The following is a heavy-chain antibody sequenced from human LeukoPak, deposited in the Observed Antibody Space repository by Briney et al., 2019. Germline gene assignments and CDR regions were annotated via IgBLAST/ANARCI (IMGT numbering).Heavy chain of an antibody. J-gene: IGHJ4*02. CDR1: GFTFSSYG. D-gene: IGHD1-26*01. Sequence: PGGSLRLSCAASGFTFSSYGMHWVRQAPGKGLEWVAFIRYDGSNKYYADSVKGRFTISRDNSKNTLYLQMNSLRAEDTAVYYCAKDLYAYYIPLVGGLFDYWGQGTLVTVSS. V-gene: IGHV3-30*02. CDR3: AKDLYAYYIPLVGGLFDY. CDR2: IRYDGSNK.